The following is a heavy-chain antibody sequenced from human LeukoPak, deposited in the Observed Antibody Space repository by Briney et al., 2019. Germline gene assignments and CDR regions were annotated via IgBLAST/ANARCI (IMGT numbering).Heavy chain of an antibody. V-gene: IGHV3-30*04. Sequence: HPGGSLRLSCAASGFTFSSYAMHWVRQAPGKGLEWVAVISYDGSNKYYADSVKGRFTISRDNSKNTLYLQMNSLRAEDTAVYYCARVAEAAAFDSWGQGTLVTVSS. CDR1: GFTFSSYA. CDR3: ARVAEAAAFDS. J-gene: IGHJ4*02. D-gene: IGHD6-13*01. CDR2: ISYDGSNK.